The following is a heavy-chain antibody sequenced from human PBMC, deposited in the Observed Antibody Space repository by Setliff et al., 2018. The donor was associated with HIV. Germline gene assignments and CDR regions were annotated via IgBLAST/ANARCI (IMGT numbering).Heavy chain of an antibody. J-gene: IGHJ4*02. D-gene: IGHD3-22*01. CDR3: AKSIVVITTVFDY. V-gene: IGHV3-23*01. CDR1: GFTFSSYA. Sequence: LRLSCAASGFTFSSYAMSWVRQAPGKGLEWVSAISGSGGSTYYADSVKGRFTISRDNSKNTLYLQMSSLRAEDTAVYYCAKSIVVITTVFDYWGQGTLVTVSS. CDR2: ISGSGGST.